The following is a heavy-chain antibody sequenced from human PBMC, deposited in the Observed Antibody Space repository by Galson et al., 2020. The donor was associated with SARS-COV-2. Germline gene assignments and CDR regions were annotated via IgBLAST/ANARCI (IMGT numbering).Heavy chain of an antibody. CDR3: ASGLGGDY. CDR2: ILYSGFT. D-gene: IGHD1-26*01. Sequence: SETLSLTCTVSGVSITSAGSYCSCLRHPPGRGLESISYILYSGFTYYNPSLSSRVIMSLDTSNNQSALKLNSVTAADTAVYYCASGLGGDYWGQGTLVTVSS. CDR1: GVSITSAGSY. J-gene: IGHJ4*02. V-gene: IGHV4-31*03.